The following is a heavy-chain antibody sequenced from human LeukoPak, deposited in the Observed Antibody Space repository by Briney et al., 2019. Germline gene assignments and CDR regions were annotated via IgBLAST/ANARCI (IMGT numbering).Heavy chain of an antibody. V-gene: IGHV3-48*02. CDR1: GFTLSTYY. Sequence: GGSLRLSCSATGFTLSTYYINWVRQAPGRGLEWVSYISSGTSTTYYADSVKGRFTISRDNAKNSLYLQMNSLRDEDTAVYYCARGRGLTLSYHYFDYWGQGTLVTVSS. CDR3: ARGRGLTLSYHYFDY. CDR2: ISSGTSTT. D-gene: IGHD3-10*01. J-gene: IGHJ4*02.